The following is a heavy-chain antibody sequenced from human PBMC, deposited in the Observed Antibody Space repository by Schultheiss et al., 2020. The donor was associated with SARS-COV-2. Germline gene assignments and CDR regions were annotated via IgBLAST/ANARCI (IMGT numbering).Heavy chain of an antibody. D-gene: IGHD1-26*01. J-gene: IGHJ3*02. Sequence: GESLKISCKASGYTFTSYGISWVRQAPGQGLEWMGWISAYNGNTNYAQKLQGRVTMTTDTSTSTAYMELRSLRSDDTAVYYCASSHSGSYYDAFDIWGQGTMVTVSS. V-gene: IGHV1-18*04. CDR2: ISAYNGNT. CDR1: GYTFTSYG. CDR3: ASSHSGSYYDAFDI.